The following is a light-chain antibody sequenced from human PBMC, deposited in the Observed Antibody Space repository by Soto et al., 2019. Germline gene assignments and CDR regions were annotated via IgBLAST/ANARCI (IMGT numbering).Light chain of an antibody. CDR3: QQYNSLWT. CDR1: QSISSW. J-gene: IGKJ1*01. V-gene: IGKV1-5*03. CDR2: RAS. Sequence: IQSSESPSPLSASVGDRVSTTCRASQSISSWLAWYQQKPGKAPKLMIYRASSLESGVPSRFSGSGSGTEFTLTISSLPPDDFATYYCQQYNSLWTFGQGTKVDI.